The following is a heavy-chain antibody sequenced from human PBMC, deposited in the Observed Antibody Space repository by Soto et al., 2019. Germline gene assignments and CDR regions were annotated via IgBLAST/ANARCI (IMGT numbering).Heavy chain of an antibody. V-gene: IGHV4-39*01. CDR1: GGSISSSSYY. J-gene: IGHJ5*02. CDR2: IYYSGST. Sequence: QLQLQESGPGLVKPSETLALTCTVSGGSISSSSYYWGWIRQPPGKGLEWIGIIYYSGSTYYNPSLKSRVSISVDTSKNQFSLKLSSVSATDTAVYYCATSNCFDPWGQGTLVTVSS. CDR3: ATSNCFDP.